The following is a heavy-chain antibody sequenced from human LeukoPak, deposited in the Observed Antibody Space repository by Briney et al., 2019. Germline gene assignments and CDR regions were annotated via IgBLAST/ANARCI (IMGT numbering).Heavy chain of an antibody. J-gene: IGHJ4*02. CDR1: GGTFSSYA. CDR2: IIPIFGTA. Sequence: SVKVSCKASGGTFSSYAISWVRQAPGQGLEWMGGIIPIFGTANYAQKFQGRVTITTDESTSTAYMELSSLRSEDTAVYYCARVAVTVATTFDYWGQGTLVTVSS. CDR3: ARVAVTVATTFDY. D-gene: IGHD5-12*01. V-gene: IGHV1-69*05.